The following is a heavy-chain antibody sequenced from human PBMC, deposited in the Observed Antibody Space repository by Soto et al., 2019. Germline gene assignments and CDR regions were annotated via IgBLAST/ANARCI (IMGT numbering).Heavy chain of an antibody. Sequence: GGSLRLSCAASGFTFSNYAVTWVRQAPGKGLEWVSTISGSGGSTYYADSVKGRFTISRDNSKNTLYLQMNSLRAEDTTVYYCAKDQGSSWYEIDCWGRGTLVTVSS. V-gene: IGHV3-23*01. CDR2: ISGSGGST. CDR3: AKDQGSSWYEIDC. D-gene: IGHD6-13*01. CDR1: GFTFSNYA. J-gene: IGHJ4*02.